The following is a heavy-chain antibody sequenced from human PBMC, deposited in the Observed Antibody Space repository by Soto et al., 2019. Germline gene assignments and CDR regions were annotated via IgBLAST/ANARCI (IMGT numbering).Heavy chain of an antibody. J-gene: IGHJ4*02. Sequence: EVQLVESGGGLVKPGGSLRLSCAASGFTFSSYSMNWVRQAPGKGLEWVSSISSSSSYIYYADSVKGRFTISRDNAKNSLYLQMNFRGAEDTAVYYCARAYSSSWPLDYWGQGTLVTVSS. CDR1: GFTFSSYS. V-gene: IGHV3-21*01. CDR3: ARAYSSSWPLDY. CDR2: ISSSSSYI. D-gene: IGHD6-13*01.